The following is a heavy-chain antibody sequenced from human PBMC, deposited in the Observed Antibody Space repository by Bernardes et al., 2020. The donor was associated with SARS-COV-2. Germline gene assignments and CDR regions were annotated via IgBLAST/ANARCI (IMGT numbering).Heavy chain of an antibody. D-gene: IGHD2-15*01. CDR3: ARGSAAVVSHFMLLFANWYFDL. CDR2: INDSGST. V-gene: IGHV4-34*01. CDR1: SGSFSGYY. J-gene: IGHJ2*01. Sequence: SETLSLTCAVYSGSFSGYYWSWIRQTPGKGLEWIGEINDSGSTKYNPALKSRVTISVDPSKNQFSLKLNSVTAADTAVYYCARGSAAVVSHFMLLFANWYFDLWGRGCLV.